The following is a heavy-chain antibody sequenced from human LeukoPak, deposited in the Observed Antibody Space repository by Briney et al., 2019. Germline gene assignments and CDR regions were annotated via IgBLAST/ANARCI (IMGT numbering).Heavy chain of an antibody. CDR2: ISAYNGNT. CDR1: GYTFTSYG. V-gene: IGHV1-18*01. Sequence: ASVTVSCKASGYTFTSYGISWVRQAPGQGLEWMGWISAYNGNTSYAQKLQGRVTMTTDTSTSTAYMELRSLRSDDTAVYYCARYGNGALTFDYWGQGTLVTVSS. D-gene: IGHD1-1*01. J-gene: IGHJ4*02. CDR3: ARYGNGALTFDY.